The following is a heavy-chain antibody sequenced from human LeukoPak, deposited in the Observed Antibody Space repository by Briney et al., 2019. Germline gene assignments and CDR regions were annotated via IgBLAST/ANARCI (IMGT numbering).Heavy chain of an antibody. CDR1: GFTFSSYG. CDR3: AKEAYYYDSRGNFLDY. D-gene: IGHD3-22*01. CDR2: ISYDGSNK. V-gene: IGHV3-30*18. Sequence: PGGSLRLSCAASGFTFSSYGMHWVRQAPGKGLEWVAVISYDGSNKYYADSVKGRFTISRDNSKNTLYLQMNSLRAEDTAVYYCAKEAYYYDSRGNFLDYWGQGTLVTVSS. J-gene: IGHJ4*02.